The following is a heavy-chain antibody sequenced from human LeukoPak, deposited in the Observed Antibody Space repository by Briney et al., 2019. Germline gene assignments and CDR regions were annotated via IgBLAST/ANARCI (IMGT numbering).Heavy chain of an antibody. CDR3: ATAPTAFDI. J-gene: IGHJ3*02. CDR2: VSYDGSNT. CDR1: GFSFSSYG. V-gene: IGHV3-30*03. Sequence: GGSLRLSCAASGFSFSSYGIHWVRQAPGKGLEWVAFVSYDGSNTYYSDSVKGPFTISRDNSKNTLVLRIHTLRAEDTAVYYCATAPTAFDIWGQGTMVTVSS.